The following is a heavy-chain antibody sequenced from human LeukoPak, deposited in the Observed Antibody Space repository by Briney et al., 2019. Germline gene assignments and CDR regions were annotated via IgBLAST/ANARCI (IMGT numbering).Heavy chain of an antibody. CDR2: IGSSGSYI. J-gene: IGHJ4*02. D-gene: IGHD5-18*01. V-gene: IGHV3-21*01. CDR3: ARRATTIRGNIYGLDF. CDR1: GITFINYS. Sequence: GGSLRLSCAASGITFINYSMTWVRQAPGKGLEWVSSIGSSGSYIYYADSLTGRFTISRDNAKNSLYLQMNSLRAEDTAMYYFARRATTIRGNIYGLDFWGQGTLVTVSS.